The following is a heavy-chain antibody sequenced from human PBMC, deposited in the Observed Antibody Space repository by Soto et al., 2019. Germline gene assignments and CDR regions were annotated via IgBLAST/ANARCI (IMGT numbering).Heavy chain of an antibody. CDR2: IGADNGDT. CDR1: GYTFSTYG. V-gene: IGHV1-18*01. D-gene: IGHD1-1*01. Sequence: QVQLVQSGAEVKKPGASVKVSCKASGYTFSTYGFSGVRQAPGQGLEWMGWIGADNGDTNYGQNFQGKVTMTTDTSTTTSYMELRRLTSDDTAVYFCARDWKGAEGFDTWGPGTRVTVSS. J-gene: IGHJ5*02. CDR3: ARDWKGAEGFDT.